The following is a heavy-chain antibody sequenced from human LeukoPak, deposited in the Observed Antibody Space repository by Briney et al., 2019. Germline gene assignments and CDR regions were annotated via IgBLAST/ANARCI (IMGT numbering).Heavy chain of an antibody. CDR2: ISSNGGST. V-gene: IGHV3-64D*06. CDR1: GLTFSSYA. J-gene: IGHJ6*04. Sequence: TGGSLRLSCSASGLTFSSYAMHWVRQAPGKGLEYVSAISSNGGSTYYADSVKGRSTISRDNSKNTLYLQMSSLRAEDTAVYYCVKEEACSSTSCYLAGMDVWGKGTTVTVSS. D-gene: IGHD2-2*01. CDR3: VKEEACSSTSCYLAGMDV.